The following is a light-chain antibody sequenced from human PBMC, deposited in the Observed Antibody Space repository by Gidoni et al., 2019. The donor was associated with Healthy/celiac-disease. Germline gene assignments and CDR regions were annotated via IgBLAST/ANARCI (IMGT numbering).Light chain of an antibody. V-gene: IGKV1-17*01. J-gene: IGKJ2*01. CDR1: QGIRNA. CDR2: AAS. Sequence: DIQMTQSPSSLSASVGDRVTITCRASQGIRNALGWYQQKPGKDPKRLIYAASSLQSGVPSRFSGSGSGTEFTLTISSLQPEDFATYYCLQHNSYPYTFGQGTKLEIK. CDR3: LQHNSYPYT.